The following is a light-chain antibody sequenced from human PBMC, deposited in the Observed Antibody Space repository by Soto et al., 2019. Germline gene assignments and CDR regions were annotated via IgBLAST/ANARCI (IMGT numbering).Light chain of an antibody. J-gene: IGKJ4*01. Sequence: VLAQSPGTLSLSPGDRASLSCRASQNLSRYFLAWYQQIPGQPPRLLMYAATTRATGIPDRFWGGGSGRDFTLTIDRLEPEDFAFYYCQQYGGMPITFGGGTKVDIK. V-gene: IGKV3-20*01. CDR1: QNLSRYF. CDR3: QQYGGMPIT. CDR2: AAT.